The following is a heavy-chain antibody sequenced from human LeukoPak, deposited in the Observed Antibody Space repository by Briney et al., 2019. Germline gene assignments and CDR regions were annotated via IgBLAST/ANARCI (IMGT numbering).Heavy chain of an antibody. Sequence: ASVKVSCKASGYTFTNYYMYWVRQAPGQGLEWMGTIKPSDGSTSYAQKFQGRITMTRDTSTSTVYMELSSPRSDDTAVYYCTREELYATGFDYWGQGTLVTVSS. CDR2: IKPSDGST. D-gene: IGHD1-7*01. V-gene: IGHV1-46*01. CDR1: GYTFTNYY. CDR3: TREELYATGFDY. J-gene: IGHJ4*02.